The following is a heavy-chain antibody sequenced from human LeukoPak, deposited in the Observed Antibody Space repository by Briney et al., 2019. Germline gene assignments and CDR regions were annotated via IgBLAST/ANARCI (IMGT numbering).Heavy chain of an antibody. CDR2: INPNSGGT. CDR1: GYTFTGYY. V-gene: IGHV1-2*02. J-gene: IGHJ4*02. D-gene: IGHD5-18*01. CDR3: ARALDTAMVFDY. Sequence: GASVKVSCKASGYTFTGYYMHWVRRAPGQGLEWMGWINPNSGGTNYAQKFQGRVTMTRDTSISTAYMELSRLRSDDTAVYYCARALDTAMVFDYWGQGTLVTVSS.